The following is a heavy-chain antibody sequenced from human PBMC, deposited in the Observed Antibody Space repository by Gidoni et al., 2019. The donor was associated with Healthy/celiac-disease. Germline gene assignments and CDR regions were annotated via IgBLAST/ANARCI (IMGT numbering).Heavy chain of an antibody. J-gene: IGHJ6*02. CDR1: GCTFTNAW. CDR3: TTGYVVVPTDYYYGMDV. Sequence: EVQLVESGGGLVKPGGSRRRCCCASGCTFTNAWLRWVRQVPGKGLEWVCRNKSKTECVTTDYAAPVKSRFTISRDDSKNTLYLQMNSLKTEDTAVYYCTTGYVVVPTDYYYGMDVWGQGTTVTVSS. CDR2: NKSKTECVTT. V-gene: IGHV3-15*01. D-gene: IGHD2-2*01.